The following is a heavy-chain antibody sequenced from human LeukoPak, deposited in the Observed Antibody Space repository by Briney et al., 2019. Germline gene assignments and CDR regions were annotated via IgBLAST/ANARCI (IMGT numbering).Heavy chain of an antibody. CDR2: IKSKTDGGTT. J-gene: IGHJ4*02. V-gene: IGHV3-15*01. CDR3: TTEYYDILTGYFFDY. CDR1: GFTFSNAW. D-gene: IGHD3-9*01. Sequence: GGSLRLSCAASGFTFSNAWMSWVRQAPGKGPEWVGRIKSKTDGGTTDYAAPVKGRFTISRDDSKNTLYLQMNSLKTEDTAVYYCTTEYYDILTGYFFDYWGQGTLVTVSS.